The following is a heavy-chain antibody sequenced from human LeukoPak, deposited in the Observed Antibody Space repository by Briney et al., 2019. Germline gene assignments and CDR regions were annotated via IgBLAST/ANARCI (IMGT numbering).Heavy chain of an antibody. D-gene: IGHD3-22*01. Sequence: ASVKVSCKASGYTFTSYGISWVRQAPGQGLEWMGGIIPIFGTANYAQKFQGRVTVTADESTSTAYMELSSLRSEDTAVYYCARDVYYYDSSGYYALFDYWGQGTLVTVSS. CDR1: GYTFTSYG. J-gene: IGHJ4*02. CDR2: IIPIFGTA. CDR3: ARDVYYYDSSGYYALFDY. V-gene: IGHV1-69*13.